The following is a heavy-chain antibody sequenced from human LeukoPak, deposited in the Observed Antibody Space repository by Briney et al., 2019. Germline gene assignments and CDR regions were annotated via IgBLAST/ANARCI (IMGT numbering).Heavy chain of an antibody. CDR1: GFTFSNHN. CDR3: ARGGDAFDI. Sequence: GGSLRLSCAASGFTFSNHNMNWVRQAPGKGLEWVSSISTSSSYIYYADSVKGRFTISRDNSKNTLYLQMTSLRAEDTAVYYCARGGDAFDIWGQGTMVSVSS. CDR2: ISTSSSYI. V-gene: IGHV3-21*04. D-gene: IGHD2-15*01. J-gene: IGHJ3*02.